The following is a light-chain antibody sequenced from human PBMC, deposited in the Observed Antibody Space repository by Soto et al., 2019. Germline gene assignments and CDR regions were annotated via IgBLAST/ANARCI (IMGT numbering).Light chain of an antibody. CDR1: QSVSSSY. Sequence: EIVLTQSPGTLSLSPGERATLSCRPSQSVSSSYLAWYQQKPGQAPRLLIYGASSSATGIPDRFSGSGSRKDFTFTISRMEHEDFAVYYCQQYGSSPITFGQGTRLEIK. J-gene: IGKJ5*01. CDR3: QQYGSSPIT. V-gene: IGKV3-20*01. CDR2: GAS.